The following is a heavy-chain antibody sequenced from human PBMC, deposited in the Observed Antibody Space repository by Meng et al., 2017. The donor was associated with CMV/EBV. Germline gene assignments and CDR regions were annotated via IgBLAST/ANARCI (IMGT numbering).Heavy chain of an antibody. D-gene: IGHD1-26*01. CDR3: ARVTPSIVGATSFDY. J-gene: IGHJ4*02. CDR1: GYSISSGSY. Sequence: SETLSLTCTVSGYSISSGSYWGWIRQPPGKGLEWIGSIYHSGSTYYNPSLKSRVTISVDTSKNQFSLNLTSVTAADTAVYYCARVTPSIVGATSFDYWGQGTLVTVSS. CDR2: IYHSGST. V-gene: IGHV4-38-2*02.